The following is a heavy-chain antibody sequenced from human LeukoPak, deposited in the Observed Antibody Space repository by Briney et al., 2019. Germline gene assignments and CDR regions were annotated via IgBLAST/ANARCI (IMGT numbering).Heavy chain of an antibody. Sequence: SETLSLTCAVYGGSFSGYYWTWIRQPPGKGLEWIGEINHSGSTNYNPSLKSRVTISVDTSKNQFSLKVSSVTAADTAVYYCARGAPGYWGQGTLVTVPS. CDR1: GGSFSGYY. V-gene: IGHV4-34*01. CDR3: ARGAPGY. CDR2: INHSGST. J-gene: IGHJ4*02.